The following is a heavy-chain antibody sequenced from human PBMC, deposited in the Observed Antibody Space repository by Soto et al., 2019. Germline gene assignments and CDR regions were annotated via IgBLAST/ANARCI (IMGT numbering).Heavy chain of an antibody. CDR2: IWFDGTVK. V-gene: IGHV3-33*01. J-gene: IGHJ4*02. CDR1: GFTFSDYG. CDR3: ARASGSFDY. Sequence: QVQLVESGGGVVQPGRSLRLSCAASGFTFSDYGMHWVRQAPGKGPEWVAVIWFDGTVKYYADAVKGRFTISRDNSKNTLYLQMNSLRAEDTAVYYCARASGSFDYWGQGTLVTVSS.